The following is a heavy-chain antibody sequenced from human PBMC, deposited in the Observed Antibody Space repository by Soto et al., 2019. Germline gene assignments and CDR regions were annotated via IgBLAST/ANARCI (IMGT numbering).Heavy chain of an antibody. D-gene: IGHD5-12*01. CDR3: ARDLGYSAYDPSLDY. Sequence: QVQLVESGGGVVQPGRSLRLSCAASGFTFSSYAIHLVRQAPGKGLEWVAVISYDGSNIYYADSVKGRFTISRYKSKNTLSLQINSLRAEDTAMYYCARDLGYSAYDPSLDYWGQGTLVTVSS. J-gene: IGHJ4*02. CDR2: ISYDGSNI. V-gene: IGHV3-30-3*01. CDR1: GFTFSSYA.